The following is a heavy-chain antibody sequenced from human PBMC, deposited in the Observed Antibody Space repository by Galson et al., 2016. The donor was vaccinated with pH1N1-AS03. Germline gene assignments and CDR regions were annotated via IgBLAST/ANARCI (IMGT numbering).Heavy chain of an antibody. V-gene: IGHV1-18*01. CDR2: ISTYNGNT. Sequence: SVKVSCKASDYTFTNYGISWVRQAPGQGLEWMGWISTYNGNTNYAQKFQDRVTMTTDTSTSTAYMELRSLRSDDTAVYYCARDYSTSSQYYYYYYMDVWGKGTTVTVFS. D-gene: IGHD6-6*01. CDR1: DYTFTNYG. J-gene: IGHJ6*03. CDR3: ARDYSTSSQYYYYYYMDV.